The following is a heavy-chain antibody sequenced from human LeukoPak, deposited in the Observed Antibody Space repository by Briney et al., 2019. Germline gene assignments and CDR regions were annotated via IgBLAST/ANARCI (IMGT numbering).Heavy chain of an antibody. Sequence: NPSETLSLTCTVSGGSISSGDYYWSWIRQPPGKGLEWIGYIYYSGSTYYNPSLKSRVTISVDPSKNQFSLKLSSVTAADTAVYYCAREGGTFGVALNYYYYMDVWGKGTTVTVSS. CDR3: AREGGTFGVALNYYYYMDV. CDR2: IYYSGST. V-gene: IGHV4-30-4*08. CDR1: GGSISSGDYY. D-gene: IGHD3-3*01. J-gene: IGHJ6*03.